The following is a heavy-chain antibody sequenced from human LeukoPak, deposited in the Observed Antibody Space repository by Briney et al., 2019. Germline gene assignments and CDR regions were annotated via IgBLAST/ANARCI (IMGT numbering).Heavy chain of an antibody. CDR1: GYTFTGYY. J-gene: IGHJ4*02. CDR2: INPNSGGT. Sequence: ASVKVSCKASGYTFTGYYLHWVRQAPGQGLEWMGCINPNSGGTKYGQKFQGRVTMTRDTSISTAHMELTGLGSDDTAVYYCARGGYYDSSGFDDWGQGTLATVSS. V-gene: IGHV1-2*02. CDR3: ARGGYYDSSGFDD. D-gene: IGHD3-22*01.